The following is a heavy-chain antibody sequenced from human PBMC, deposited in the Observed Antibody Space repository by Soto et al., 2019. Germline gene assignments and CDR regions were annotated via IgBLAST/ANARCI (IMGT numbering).Heavy chain of an antibody. Sequence: PGGSLRLSCAASGFTFSSYWMHWVRQAPGKGLVWVSRINSDGSSTTYADSVKGRFTISRDNAKNTLYLQMNSLRAEDTAVYYCARAVEMPYYFDYWGQGTQVTVSS. V-gene: IGHV3-74*01. CDR1: GFTFSSYW. D-gene: IGHD3-10*01. CDR3: ARAVEMPYYFDY. J-gene: IGHJ4*02. CDR2: INSDGSST.